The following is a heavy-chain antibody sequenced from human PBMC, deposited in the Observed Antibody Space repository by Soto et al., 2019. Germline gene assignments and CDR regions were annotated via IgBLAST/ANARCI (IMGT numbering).Heavy chain of an antibody. J-gene: IGHJ1*01. CDR2: IYWDDDK. D-gene: IGHD4-17*01. CDR3: AHGGSARTVFEYFHH. V-gene: IGHV2-5*02. CDR1: GFSLSTSGVG. Sequence: QITLEESGPTLVRPTQTLTLTCTFSGFSLSTSGVGVGWIRQPPGKALEWLALIYWDDDKRYSPSLKSRLTITKDTSENQVVLTMTNIDPVDTATYYCAHGGSARTVFEYFHHWGQGTLVTVSS.